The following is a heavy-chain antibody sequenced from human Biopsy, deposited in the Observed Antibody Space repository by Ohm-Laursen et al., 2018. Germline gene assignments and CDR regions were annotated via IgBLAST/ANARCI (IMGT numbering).Heavy chain of an antibody. CDR2: IWYDGTDK. CDR1: GFTSSGYG. V-gene: IGHV3-33*01. Sequence: SLRLSCAASGFTSSGYGMHWVRQAPGKGLEWVAVIWYDGTDKFYADSVKGRFTISRDNSKNTLYLHMNSLRAADTAVYYCARDRYYGSENYFSHYNMDVWGQGTTVTVSS. CDR3: ARDRYYGSENYFSHYNMDV. J-gene: IGHJ6*03. D-gene: IGHD3-10*01.